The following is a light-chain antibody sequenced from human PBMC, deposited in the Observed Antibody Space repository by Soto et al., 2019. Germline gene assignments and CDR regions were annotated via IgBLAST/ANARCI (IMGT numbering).Light chain of an antibody. V-gene: IGLV4-69*01. CDR1: SGHNSYA. Sequence: QLVLTQSPSASASLGASVKLTCTLSSGHNSYAIAWHQQQPEKGPRYLMKVNSDGSHSKGDGIPDRLSGSSSGAERYLTISSLQSEDEADYYCQTWSTDIRVFGGGTQLTVL. CDR3: QTWSTDIRV. CDR2: VNSDGSH. J-gene: IGLJ3*02.